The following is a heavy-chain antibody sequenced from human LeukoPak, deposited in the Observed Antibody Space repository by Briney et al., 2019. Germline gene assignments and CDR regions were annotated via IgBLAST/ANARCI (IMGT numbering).Heavy chain of an antibody. V-gene: IGHV1-18*01. CDR1: GYTFTNYG. D-gene: IGHD4-11*01. J-gene: IGHJ4*02. Sequence: ASVKVSCKASGYTFTNYGISWVRQAPGQGLEWMGWISIYNGNTDYAQKLRGRVTMTTDTSTSTAYMELRSLRSDDTAVYYCARDQRMTTVTSYYFDYWGQGTLVTVSS. CDR3: ARDQRMTTVTSYYFDY. CDR2: ISIYNGNT.